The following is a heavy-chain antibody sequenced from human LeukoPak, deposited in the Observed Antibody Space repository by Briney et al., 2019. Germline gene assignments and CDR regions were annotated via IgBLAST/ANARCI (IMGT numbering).Heavy chain of an antibody. V-gene: IGHV3-30-3*01. D-gene: IGHD6-13*01. CDR3: AGRRSSS. J-gene: IGHJ4*02. Sequence: PGRSLRLSCAASGFTFSSYAMHWVRQAPGKGLEWVAVISYDGSNKYYADSVKGRFTISRDNSKNTLYLQMNSLRAEDTAVYYCAGRRSSSWGQGTLVTVSS. CDR2: ISYDGSNK. CDR1: GFTFSSYA.